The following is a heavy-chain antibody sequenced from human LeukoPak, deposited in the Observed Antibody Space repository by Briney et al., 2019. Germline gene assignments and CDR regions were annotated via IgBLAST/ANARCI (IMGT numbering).Heavy chain of an antibody. V-gene: IGHV3-30*04. D-gene: IGHD2-2*01. CDR2: ISFDGVNT. J-gene: IGHJ6*03. Sequence: GGSLRLSCAASGFTFSTYAIHWVRQAPGKGLEWVAVISFDGVNTFYADSVKGRFTISRDNSNNTVYLQMNNLRPEDTAVFYCARGQGYESYYYMDVWGKGTTVSVSS. CDR3: ARGQGYESYYYMDV. CDR1: GFTFSTYA.